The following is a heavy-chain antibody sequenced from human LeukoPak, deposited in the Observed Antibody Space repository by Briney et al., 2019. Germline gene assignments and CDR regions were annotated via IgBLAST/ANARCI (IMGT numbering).Heavy chain of an antibody. CDR1: GYTFTSYG. CDR3: ARDGVGVVIIPYYYYYYYMDV. CDR2: ISTYNDNT. D-gene: IGHD3-3*01. J-gene: IGHJ6*03. Sequence: ASVKVSCKASGYTFTSYGLSWVRQAPGQGLEWMGWISTYNDNTNYAQKLQGRVTVTTDTSTSTAYMELRSLRSDDTAVYYCARDGVGVVIIPYYYYYYYMDVWGKGTTVTVSS. V-gene: IGHV1-18*01.